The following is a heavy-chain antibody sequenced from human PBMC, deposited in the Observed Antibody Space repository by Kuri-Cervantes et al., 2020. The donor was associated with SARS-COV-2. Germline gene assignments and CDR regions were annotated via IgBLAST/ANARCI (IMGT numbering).Heavy chain of an antibody. CDR1: GGSISSYY. CDR3: ARKSLWFGDGFDP. J-gene: IGHJ5*02. D-gene: IGHD3-10*01. Sequence: SETLSLTCTVSGGSISSYYWSWIRQPPGKGLEWIGYIYYSGSTNYNPSLKSRVTISVDTSKNQFSLKLSSVTAAGTAVCYCARKSLWFGDGFDPWGQGTLVTVSS. V-gene: IGHV4-59*08. CDR2: IYYSGST.